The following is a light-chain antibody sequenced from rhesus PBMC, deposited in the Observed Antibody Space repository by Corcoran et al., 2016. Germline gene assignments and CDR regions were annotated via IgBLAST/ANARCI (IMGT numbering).Light chain of an antibody. J-gene: IGKJ4*01. V-gene: IGKV1-28*01. CDR3: LRHNSYPLT. Sequence: DIQMTQSPSSLSASVGDTVTITCRASQGTSSYLNWFQQKPGKAPNLLIYAASSLEYGVPSRFSGSGSGTEFTLTISSLQPEDYAAYCCLRHNSYPLTFGGGTKVEIK. CDR2: AAS. CDR1: QGTSSY.